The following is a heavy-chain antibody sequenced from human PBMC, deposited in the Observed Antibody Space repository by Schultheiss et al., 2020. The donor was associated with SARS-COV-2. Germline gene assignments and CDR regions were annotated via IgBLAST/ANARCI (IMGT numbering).Heavy chain of an antibody. CDR3: AREGPRGYYDSSGYFDY. Sequence: SETLSLTCTVSGGSISSYYWSWIRQPPGKGLEWIGYIYYSGSTNYNPSLKSRVTMSVDTSKNQFSVKLSSVTAADTAVYYCAREGPRGYYDSSGYFDYWGQGTLVTVSS. V-gene: IGHV4-59*12. D-gene: IGHD3-22*01. CDR2: IYYSGST. CDR1: GGSISSYY. J-gene: IGHJ4*02.